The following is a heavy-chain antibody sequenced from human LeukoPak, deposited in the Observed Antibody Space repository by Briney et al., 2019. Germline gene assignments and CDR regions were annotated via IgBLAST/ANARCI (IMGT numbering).Heavy chain of an antibody. D-gene: IGHD2-2*01. CDR1: GGTFSSYA. Sequence: SVKVSCEASGGTFSSYAISWVRQAPGQGLEWMGRIIPILGIANYAQKFQGRVTITADKSTSTAYMELSSLRSEDTAVYYCARDRYPAAPFDYWGQGTLVTVSS. CDR3: ARDRYPAAPFDY. V-gene: IGHV1-69*04. J-gene: IGHJ4*02. CDR2: IIPILGIA.